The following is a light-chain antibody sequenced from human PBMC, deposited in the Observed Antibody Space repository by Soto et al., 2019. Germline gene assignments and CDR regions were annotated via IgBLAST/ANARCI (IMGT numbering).Light chain of an antibody. CDR1: SSDIGSYNL. Sequence: QSVLTQPASVSGSPGQSITMSCSGTSSDIGSYNLVSWYQQYPGKAPKLMIYEGNKRPSGVSDRFSGSKSGNTASLTISGLQAEDEADYYCCSYAGSWTYVFGTGTKVTVL. V-gene: IGLV2-23*01. J-gene: IGLJ1*01. CDR2: EGN. CDR3: CSYAGSWTYV.